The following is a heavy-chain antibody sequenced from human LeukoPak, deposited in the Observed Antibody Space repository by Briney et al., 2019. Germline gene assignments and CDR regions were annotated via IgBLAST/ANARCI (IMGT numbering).Heavy chain of an antibody. CDR1: GFTFSSYG. Sequence: GGSLRPSCAASGFTFSSYGMSWVRQAPGKGLEWVSAISGSGGSTYYADSVKGRFTISRDNSKNTLYLQMNSLRAEDTAVYYCAGWDYYYDSSGYPLDAFDIWGQGTMVTVSS. D-gene: IGHD3-22*01. CDR3: AGWDYYYDSSGYPLDAFDI. V-gene: IGHV3-23*01. CDR2: ISGSGGST. J-gene: IGHJ3*02.